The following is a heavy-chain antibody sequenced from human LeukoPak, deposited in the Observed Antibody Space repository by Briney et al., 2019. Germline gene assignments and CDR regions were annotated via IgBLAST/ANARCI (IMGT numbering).Heavy chain of an antibody. CDR3: ARLEYSSSSPYRLFDP. J-gene: IGHJ5*02. CDR1: GGSISSGGYS. CDR2: IYHSGST. V-gene: IGHV4-30-2*01. D-gene: IGHD6-6*01. Sequence: SETLSLTCAVSGGSISSGGYSWSWIRQPPGKGLEWIGYIYHSGSTYYNPSLKSRVTISVDRSKNQFSLNLSSVTAADTAVYYCARLEYSSSSPYRLFDPWGQGTLVTVSS.